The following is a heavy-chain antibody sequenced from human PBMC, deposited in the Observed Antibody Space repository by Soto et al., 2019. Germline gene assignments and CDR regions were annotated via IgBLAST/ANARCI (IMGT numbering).Heavy chain of an antibody. Sequence: QVQLVQSGAEVKKPGSSVKVSCKASGGTFSSYAISWVRQAPGQGLEWMGGTIPIFGTANYAQKFQGRVTITADESTSTAYMELSSLRSEDTAVYYCARGAPTVVTPDYYYYGMDVWGQGTTVTVSS. CDR3: ARGAPTVVTPDYYYYGMDV. CDR2: TIPIFGTA. J-gene: IGHJ6*02. CDR1: GGTFSSYA. V-gene: IGHV1-69*12. D-gene: IGHD4-17*01.